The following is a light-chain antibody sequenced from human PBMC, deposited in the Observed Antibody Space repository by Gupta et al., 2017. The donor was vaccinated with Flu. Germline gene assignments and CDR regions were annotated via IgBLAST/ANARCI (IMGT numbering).Light chain of an antibody. V-gene: IGKV3-20*01. CDR1: QSISSSY. CDR2: GAA. CDR3: QQYGPT. Sequence: DIVLTQAPGTLSLSPGERATLSCRASQSISSSYFAWYQRKPGQAPRLLIYGAASRATGIPDRISGRGYGTDFTRTISRLEPEDFAGYYCQQYGPTFGQGTRLEIK. J-gene: IGKJ5*01.